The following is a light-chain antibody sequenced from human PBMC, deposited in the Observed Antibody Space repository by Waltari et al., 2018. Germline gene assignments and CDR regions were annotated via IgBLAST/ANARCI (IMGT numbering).Light chain of an antibody. V-gene: IGKV1-39*01. CDR2: AAS. J-gene: IGKJ2*01. CDR1: QSISSY. CDR3: QQSSTNPYT. Sequence: DIHMTQSPSSLSASVGDRVTITCRASQSISSYLNWYQQKPGKAPKLLIYAASSLQIGVPSRFSGSGSGTDFTLTINRLQAEDFATYYCQQSSTNPYTFGRGTRLEIK.